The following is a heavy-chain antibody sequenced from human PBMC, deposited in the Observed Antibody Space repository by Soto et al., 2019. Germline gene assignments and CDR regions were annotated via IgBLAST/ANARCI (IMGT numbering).Heavy chain of an antibody. CDR3: ARDATLRY. J-gene: IGHJ4*02. D-gene: IGHD2-15*01. V-gene: IGHV4-59*01. CDR1: GASMDGFY. CDR2: IYNSGTT. Sequence: QVQLQESGPGLVKPSETLSLTCTVSGASMDGFYWNWIRQPPGKGLEWIGYIYNSGTTNYNPSLKSRVTISIGMSKNQFSLDLTSVTAADTAVYYCARDATLRYWGQGTLVTVSS.